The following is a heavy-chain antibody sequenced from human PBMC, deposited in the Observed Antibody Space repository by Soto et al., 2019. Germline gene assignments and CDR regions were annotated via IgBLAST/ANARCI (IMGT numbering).Heavy chain of an antibody. CDR1: GGSVSSGSYY. D-gene: IGHD6-25*01. CDR3: ARSPGGPNWFDP. Sequence: SETLSLTCTVSGGSVSSGSYYWSWIRQPPGKGLEWIGYIYYSGSTNYNPSLKSRVTISVDTSKNQFSLKLSSVTAADTAVYYCARSPGGPNWFDPWGQGPLVTVSS. V-gene: IGHV4-61*01. CDR2: IYYSGST. J-gene: IGHJ5*02.